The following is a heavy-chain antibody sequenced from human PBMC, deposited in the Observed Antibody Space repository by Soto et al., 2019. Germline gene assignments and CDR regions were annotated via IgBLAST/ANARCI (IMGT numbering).Heavy chain of an antibody. V-gene: IGHV3-30-3*01. CDR2: ISNDGSNK. CDR3: ARGRIQLWSLVEEYFGY. CDR1: GFTFSGYA. Sequence: QVQLVESGGGVVQPGRSLRVSCAASGFTFSGYAMHWVRQAPGKGLEWVAIISNDGSNKYYADSVKGRFTISRDNSKNTLYLQMNSLRPEDTAVFYCARGRIQLWSLVEEYFGYWGQGTLVTVSS. D-gene: IGHD5-18*01. J-gene: IGHJ4*02.